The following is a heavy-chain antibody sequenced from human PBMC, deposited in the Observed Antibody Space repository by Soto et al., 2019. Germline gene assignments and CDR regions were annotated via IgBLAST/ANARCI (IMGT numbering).Heavy chain of an antibody. Sequence: QVQLVESGGGLVKPGGSLRLSCSASGFTFSDYYMSWIRQAPGKGLEWVSHISSSGETMYYADSVQGRLNISRDNAKNSLYLQMNSLRVEDTAVYYCARGSNPADYWGQVTLVTVYS. CDR2: ISSSGETM. V-gene: IGHV3-11*01. CDR1: GFTFSDYY. J-gene: IGHJ4*02. CDR3: ARGSNPADY.